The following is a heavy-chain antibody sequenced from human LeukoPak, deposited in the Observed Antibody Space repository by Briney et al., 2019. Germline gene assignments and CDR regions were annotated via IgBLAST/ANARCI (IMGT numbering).Heavy chain of an antibody. CDR1: GFSFSDYY. CDR3: TREGYYDILTGYYEDDDAFDI. V-gene: IGHV3-11*05. D-gene: IGHD3-9*01. Sequence: GGSLRLSCVASGFSFSDYYMSWIRQAPGKGLEWVSYISSSDDFSYYTDFVRGRFTISRDNSRNSLYLQMNSLKTEDTAVYYCTREGYYDILTGYYEDDDAFDIWGQGTMVTVSS. CDR2: ISSSDDFS. J-gene: IGHJ3*02.